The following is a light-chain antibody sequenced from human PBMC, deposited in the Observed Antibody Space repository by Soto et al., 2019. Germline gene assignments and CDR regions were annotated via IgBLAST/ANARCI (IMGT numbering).Light chain of an antibody. CDR3: QQLNAYPIT. Sequence: IQLTQSPSSASASVRDRVTITCLASQGIGSYLAWYQQKPGKAPKXMIYTVSTLQSGVPSRFSGSGSGTDFTLTISSLQPEDFATYYCQQLNAYPITFGQGTRLE. CDR1: QGIGSY. J-gene: IGKJ5*01. CDR2: TVS. V-gene: IGKV1-9*01.